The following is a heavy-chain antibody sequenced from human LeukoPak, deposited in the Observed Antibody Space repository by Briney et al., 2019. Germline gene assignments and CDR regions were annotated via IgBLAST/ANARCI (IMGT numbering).Heavy chain of an antibody. V-gene: IGHV4-59*01. CDR1: GGSISSYY. D-gene: IGHD3-3*01. Sequence: PSETLSLTCTVSGGSISSYYWSWIRQPPGKGLEWIGYIYYSGSTNYNPSLKSRVTISVDTSKNQFSLKLSSVTAADTAVYYCASIPYDSLELDAFDIWGQGTMVTVSS. CDR3: ASIPYDSLELDAFDI. J-gene: IGHJ3*02. CDR2: IYYSGST.